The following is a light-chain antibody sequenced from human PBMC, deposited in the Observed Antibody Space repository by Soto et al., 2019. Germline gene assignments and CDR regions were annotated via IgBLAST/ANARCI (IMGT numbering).Light chain of an antibody. J-gene: IGKJ5*01. V-gene: IGKV3-20*01. CDR2: GAS. CDR1: QSVSSN. CDR3: QQYGSSPGT. Sequence: ERVMTQSPATLSVSPGERATLSCRARQSVSSNLAWYQQKPGQAPRLLIYGASSRATGIPDRFSGSGSGTDFTLTISRLEPEDFAVYYCQQYGSSPGTFGQGTRLEIK.